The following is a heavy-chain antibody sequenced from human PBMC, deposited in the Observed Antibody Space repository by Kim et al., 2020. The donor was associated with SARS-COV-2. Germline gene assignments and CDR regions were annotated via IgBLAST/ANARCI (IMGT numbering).Heavy chain of an antibody. Sequence: GGSLRLSCAASGFTFSSYWMSWVRQAPGKGLEWVANIKQDGSEKYYVDSVKGRFTISRDNAKNSLYLQMNSLRAEDTAVYYCARDSGVATIPGGGGKEYYYYYGMDVWGQGTTVTVSS. D-gene: IGHD5-12*01. CDR2: IKQDGSEK. J-gene: IGHJ6*02. CDR1: GFTFSSYW. CDR3: ARDSGVATIPGGGGKEYYYYYGMDV. V-gene: IGHV3-7*01.